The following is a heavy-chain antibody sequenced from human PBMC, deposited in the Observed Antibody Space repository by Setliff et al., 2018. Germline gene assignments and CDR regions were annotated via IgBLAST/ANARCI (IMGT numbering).Heavy chain of an antibody. V-gene: IGHV3-33*08. D-gene: IGHD2-2*01. CDR2: IWDDGGNK. J-gene: IGHJ4*02. Sequence: SLRLSCAASGFTFSSYRMHWVRQAPGKGLEWVAVIWDDGGNKYHADSVKGRFTISRDNAKNSLYLQMNSLRAEDTATYYCARSENCFSTHCSPYDYWGQGTLVTVSS. CDR3: ARSENCFSTHCSPYDY. CDR1: GFTFSSYR.